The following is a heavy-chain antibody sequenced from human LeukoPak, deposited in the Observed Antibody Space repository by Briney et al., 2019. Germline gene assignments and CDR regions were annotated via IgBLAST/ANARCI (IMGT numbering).Heavy chain of an antibody. CDR2: IIPIFGTA. V-gene: IGHV1-69*05. Sequence: SVKVSCTASLGTFTSYAISWVRQAPGQGLEWMGRIIPIFGTANYAQKFQGRVTIITDESTSKAYMELSSLRSEDTAVYYCARERGDSSGYTPPYFDYWGQGTLVTVSS. J-gene: IGHJ4*02. CDR3: ARERGDSSGYTPPYFDY. CDR1: LGTFTSYA. D-gene: IGHD3-22*01.